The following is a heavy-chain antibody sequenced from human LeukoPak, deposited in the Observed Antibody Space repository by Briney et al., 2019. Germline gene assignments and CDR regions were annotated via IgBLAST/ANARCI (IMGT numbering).Heavy chain of an antibody. D-gene: IGHD3-10*01. CDR2: IRYDGSNK. CDR1: GFTFSSYG. CDR3: AKSRSGSANWALRIFDN. J-gene: IGHJ4*02. V-gene: IGHV3-30*02. Sequence: GGSLRLSCAASGFTFSSYGMHWVRQAPGKGLEWVAFIRYDGSNKYYADSVKGRLTISRDNSKNTLYVQINSLRAEDTAIYYCAKSRSGSANWALRIFDNWGQGTLVTVSS.